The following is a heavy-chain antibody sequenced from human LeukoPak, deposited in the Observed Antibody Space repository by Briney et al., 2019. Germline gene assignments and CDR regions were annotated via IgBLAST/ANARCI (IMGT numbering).Heavy chain of an antibody. CDR3: ATLQSSGYDYSDY. Sequence: SETPSLTCTVSGGSISTYYWSWIRQPPGKGLEWIGYIYYSGYTDYNPPLKSRVTMSVDTSKNQFSLKLTSVNAADTAVYYCATLQSSGYDYSDYWGQGILVTVSS. D-gene: IGHD3-22*01. J-gene: IGHJ4*02. V-gene: IGHV4-59*08. CDR2: IYYSGYT. CDR1: GGSISTYY.